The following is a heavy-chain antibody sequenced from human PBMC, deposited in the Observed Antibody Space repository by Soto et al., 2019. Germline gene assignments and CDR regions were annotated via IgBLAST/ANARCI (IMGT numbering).Heavy chain of an antibody. CDR3: AGASSRVSSVVAAY. CDR2: LNPGPNSA. D-gene: IGHD2-15*01. V-gene: IGHV1-46*01. CDR1: NDSLSSHF. Sequence: ASVKVSCKASNDSLSSHFIHWVRPAPGEGLEWMGILNPGPNSASYSKEFQGRLTLTSDMPSRTVYMQLSNLRSDDTAVYYCAGASSRVSSVVAAYWGQGTLVTVSS. J-gene: IGHJ4*02.